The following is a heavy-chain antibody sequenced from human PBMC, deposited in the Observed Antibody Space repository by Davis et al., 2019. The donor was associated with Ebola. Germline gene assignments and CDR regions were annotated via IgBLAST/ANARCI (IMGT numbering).Heavy chain of an antibody. CDR1: GFTFSSYA. CDR3: AKAIAAAGPYYGMDV. V-gene: IGHV3-23*01. D-gene: IGHD6-13*01. Sequence: GGSLRLFCAASGFTFSSYAMSWVRQAPGKGLEWVSAISGSGGSTYYADSVKGRFTISRDNSKNTLYLQMNSLRAEDTAVYYCAKAIAAAGPYYGMDVWGQGTTVTVSS. J-gene: IGHJ6*02. CDR2: ISGSGGST.